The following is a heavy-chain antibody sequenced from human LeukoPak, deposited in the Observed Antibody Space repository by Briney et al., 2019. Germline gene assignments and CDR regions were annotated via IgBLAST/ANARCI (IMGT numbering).Heavy chain of an antibody. D-gene: IGHD6-13*01. V-gene: IGHV3-23*01. Sequence: GSLRLSCAVSGFAFTSHVMTWVRQAPGKGLEWVSGINNSGGRTFYADAVKGRFTISRDNSRNTLYLQMNSLRTEDTAVYYCAKDGAMAAAGYYFDYWGQGTPVTVSS. CDR3: AKDGAMAAAGYYFDY. CDR2: INNSGGRT. J-gene: IGHJ4*02. CDR1: GFAFTSHV.